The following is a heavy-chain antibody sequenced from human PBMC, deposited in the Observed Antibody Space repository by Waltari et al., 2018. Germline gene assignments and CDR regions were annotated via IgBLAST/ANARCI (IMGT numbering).Heavy chain of an antibody. CDR3: ARDRGSTVTRIDY. V-gene: IGHV4-31*03. Sequence: QVQLQESGPGLVKPSPTLSLPCPFSGGSLSRGGYYWSWLRQHPGKGLEWIGYIYYSGSTYYNPSLKSRVTISVDTSKNQFSLKLSSVTAADTAVYYCARDRGSTVTRIDYWGQGTLVTVSS. D-gene: IGHD4-17*01. CDR2: IYYSGST. CDR1: GGSLSRGGYY. J-gene: IGHJ4*02.